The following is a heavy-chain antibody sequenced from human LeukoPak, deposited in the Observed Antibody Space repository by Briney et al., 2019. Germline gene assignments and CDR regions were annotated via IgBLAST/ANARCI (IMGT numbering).Heavy chain of an antibody. J-gene: IGHJ4*02. CDR2: IYSGGST. V-gene: IGHV3-53*01. Sequence: GGSLRLSCAASGFTVSSNYMSWVRQAPGKGLEWVSVIYSGGSTYYADSVKGRFTISRDNSKNTQYLQMNSLRAEDTAVYYCAKDGGDFWSGSHFDFWGQGTLVTVSS. CDR3: AKDGGDFWSGSHFDF. D-gene: IGHD3-3*01. CDR1: GFTVSSNY.